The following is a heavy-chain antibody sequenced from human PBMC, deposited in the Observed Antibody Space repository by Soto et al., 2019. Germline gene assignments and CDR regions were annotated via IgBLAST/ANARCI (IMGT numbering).Heavy chain of an antibody. D-gene: IGHD4-17*01. V-gene: IGHV2-26*01. CDR2: IFSNAEG. Sequence: QVTLKESGPVLVKPTETLTLTCTVSGFSLSSGRMGVSWIRQPPGKALEWLADIFSNAEGSYSTSLKSRLTISKDTSKSQVVLTLTNLNPVDTATYFCARVTLHYGATSYDFWGQGTLVTVSS. CDR1: GFSLSSGRMG. CDR3: ARVTLHYGATSYDF. J-gene: IGHJ4*02.